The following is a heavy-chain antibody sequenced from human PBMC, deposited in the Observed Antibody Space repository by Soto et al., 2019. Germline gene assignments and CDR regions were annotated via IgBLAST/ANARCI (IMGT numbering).Heavy chain of an antibody. D-gene: IGHD3-10*01. J-gene: IGHJ4*02. CDR2: IGTAGDT. CDR3: VRSPVLVRGVRAFDL. V-gene: IGHV3-13*01. Sequence: PGGSLRLSCAAPGFTFSIYALHWVRQVTGKGLEWVSVIGTAGDTYYPGSVKGRFTISRENAKNSLYLHMHSLRAGDTAVYYCVRSPVLVRGVRAFDLWGQGTLVTVSS. CDR1: GFTFSIYA.